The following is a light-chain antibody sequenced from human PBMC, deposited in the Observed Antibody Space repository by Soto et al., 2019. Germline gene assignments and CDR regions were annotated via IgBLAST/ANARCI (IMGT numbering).Light chain of an antibody. CDR1: QSVSSN. CDR2: GAS. J-gene: IGKJ1*01. CDR3: QQYNNWPQT. Sequence: EIAMTQSTRSLSVSRGERGNLXCRASQSVSSNFAWYQQKPGKAPRLLIYGASTRANGSPARFSGSGSETEFTRTISSLQSEDFAVYYGQQYNNWPQTFGQGTKVDIK. V-gene: IGKV3-15*01.